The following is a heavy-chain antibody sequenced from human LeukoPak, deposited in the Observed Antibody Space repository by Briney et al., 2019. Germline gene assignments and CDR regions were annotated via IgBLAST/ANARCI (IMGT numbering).Heavy chain of an antibody. J-gene: IGHJ6*03. CDR1: GFTFSSYS. Sequence: GGSLRLCCAASGFTFSSYSMNWVRQAPGKGLEWVSSISSSSSYIYYADSVNGRFTISRDNAKNSLYLQMNSPRAEDTAVYYRASANDNYYYYYMDVGGKGPTVTISS. CDR3: ASANDNYYYYYMDV. D-gene: IGHD3-9*01. CDR2: ISSSSSYI. V-gene: IGHV3-21*01.